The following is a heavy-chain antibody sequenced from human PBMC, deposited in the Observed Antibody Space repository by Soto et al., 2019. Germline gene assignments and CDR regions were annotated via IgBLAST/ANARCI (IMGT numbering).Heavy chain of an antibody. Sequence: GGSLRLSCEASGFTFGNYAMTWVRQGPGRGLEWVSALSGSSLNTYYADSVKGRFTISRDNSKNTMYLEMNSLRVDDTAVYYCTTRFYLSSRKPPEDVWGQGTPVTVSS. V-gene: IGHV3-23*01. CDR1: GFTFGNYA. CDR3: TTRFYLSSRKPPEDV. CDR2: LSGSSLNT. J-gene: IGHJ6*02. D-gene: IGHD3-3*01.